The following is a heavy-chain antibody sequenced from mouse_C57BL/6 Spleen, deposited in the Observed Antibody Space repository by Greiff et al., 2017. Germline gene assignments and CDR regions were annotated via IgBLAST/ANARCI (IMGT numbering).Heavy chain of an antibody. CDR1: GYTFTSYW. J-gene: IGHJ2*01. Sequence: QVQLQQPGAELVKPGASVKLSCKASGYTFTSYWMQWVKQRPGQGLEWIGEIDPSDSYTNYNQKFKGKATLTVDTSSSTAYMQLSSLTSEDSAVYYCARRAPTVATDYWGQGTTLTVSS. D-gene: IGHD1-1*01. CDR2: IDPSDSYT. CDR3: ARRAPTVATDY. V-gene: IGHV1-50*01.